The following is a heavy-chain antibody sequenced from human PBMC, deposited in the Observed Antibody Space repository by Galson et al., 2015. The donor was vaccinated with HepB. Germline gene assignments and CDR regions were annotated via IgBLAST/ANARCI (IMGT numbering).Heavy chain of an antibody. CDR1: GFTFSDYY. V-gene: IGHV3-11*06. CDR2: ISSSSSYT. Sequence: SLRLSCAASGFTFSDYYMSWIRQAPGKGLEWVSYISSSSSYTNYADSVKGRFTISRDNAKNSLYLQMNSLRAEDTAVYYCARRGSAIVGAIGLDYWGQGTLVTVSS. J-gene: IGHJ4*02. CDR3: ARRGSAIVGAIGLDY. D-gene: IGHD1-26*01.